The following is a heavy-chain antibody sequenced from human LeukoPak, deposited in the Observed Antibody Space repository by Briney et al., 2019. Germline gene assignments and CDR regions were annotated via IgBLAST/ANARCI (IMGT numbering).Heavy chain of an antibody. CDR3: ARDYGYSPFDY. CDR1: GFTFSTYA. V-gene: IGHV3-33*01. Sequence: SGGSLRLSCAASGFTFSTYAMHWVRQAQDNGLEWVALIWDAGSNEDYADSVKGRFTISRDNSKNTLYLQMNSLGAEDTAIYYCARDYGYSPFDYWGQGTLVTVSS. CDR2: IWDAGSNE. D-gene: IGHD3-22*01. J-gene: IGHJ4*02.